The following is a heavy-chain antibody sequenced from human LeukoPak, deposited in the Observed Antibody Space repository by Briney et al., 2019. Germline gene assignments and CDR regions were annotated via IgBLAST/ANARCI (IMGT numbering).Heavy chain of an antibody. J-gene: IGHJ4*02. CDR3: AARQRRGYSYGPYYSDY. V-gene: IGHV4-34*01. CDR1: GGSFSGYY. CDR2: INHSGST. Sequence: SETLSLTCAVYGGSFSGYYWSWIRQPPGKGLEWIGEINHSGSTNYNPSLKSRVTISVDTSKNQFSLKLSSVTAADTAVYYCAARQRRGYSYGPYYSDYWGQGTLVTVSS. D-gene: IGHD5-18*01.